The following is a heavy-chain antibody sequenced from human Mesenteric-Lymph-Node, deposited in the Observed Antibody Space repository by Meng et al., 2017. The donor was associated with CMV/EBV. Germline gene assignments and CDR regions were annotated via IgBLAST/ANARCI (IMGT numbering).Heavy chain of an antibody. Sequence: GESLKISCASSGFTFRTYGMRWVRQAPGKGLEWVAIIRYDGSNEYYTDSVKGRFTISRDNAKNTLYLQMNSLRAEDTAVYYCAREPIMGSSWYIDYWGQGTLVTVSS. J-gene: IGHJ4*02. V-gene: IGHV3-30*02. D-gene: IGHD6-13*01. CDR1: GFTFRTYG. CDR2: IRYDGSNE. CDR3: AREPIMGSSWYIDY.